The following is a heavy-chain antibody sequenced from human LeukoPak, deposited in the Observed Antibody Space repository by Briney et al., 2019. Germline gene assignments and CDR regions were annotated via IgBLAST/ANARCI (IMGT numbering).Heavy chain of an antibody. CDR1: GFTFGDYA. Sequence: GGSLRLSCTASGFTFGDYAMSWFRQAPGKGLEWVGRIKSKTDGGTTDYAAPVKGRFTISRDDSKNTLYLQMNSLKTEDTAVYYCTTYSSGSPSDYWGQGTLVTVSS. CDR3: TTYSSGSPSDY. V-gene: IGHV3-15*01. CDR2: IKSKTDGGTT. J-gene: IGHJ4*02. D-gene: IGHD6-19*01.